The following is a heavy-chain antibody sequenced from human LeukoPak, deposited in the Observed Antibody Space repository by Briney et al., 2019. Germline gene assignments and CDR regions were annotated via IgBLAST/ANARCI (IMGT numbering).Heavy chain of an antibody. CDR2: INRDGSTI. Sequence: GGSLRLSCAASGFTFSTYFMSWVRQAPGEGLVWVSRINRDGSTITYADSVQGRFTISRDNAKNTLYLQMNSLRAEDTAVYYCARVTVSSSEVIFDYWGQGSLVTVSS. CDR1: GFTFSTYF. D-gene: IGHD1-20*01. V-gene: IGHV3-74*01. CDR3: ARVTVSSSEVIFDY. J-gene: IGHJ4*02.